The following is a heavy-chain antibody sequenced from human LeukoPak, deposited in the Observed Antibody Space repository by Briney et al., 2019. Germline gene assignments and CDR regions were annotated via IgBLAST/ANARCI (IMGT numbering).Heavy chain of an antibody. V-gene: IGHV3-48*01. CDR3: AREASGYSVDY. J-gene: IGHJ4*02. CDR1: GFTFSSYS. Sequence: GGSLRLSCAASGFTFSSYSMNWVRQAPGKGLEWVSYISSSSSTIYYADSVKGRLTISRDNAKNSLYLQMNSLRAEDTAVYYCAREASGYSVDYWGQGTLVTVSS. D-gene: IGHD3-22*01. CDR2: ISSSSSTI.